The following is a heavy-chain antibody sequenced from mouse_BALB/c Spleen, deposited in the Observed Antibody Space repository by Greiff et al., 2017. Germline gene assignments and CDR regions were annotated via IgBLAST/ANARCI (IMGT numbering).Heavy chain of an antibody. CDR2: IDPSDSYT. CDR1: GYTFTSYW. Sequence: VQLQQPGAELVKPGASVKLSCKASGYTFTSYWMHWVKQRPGQGLEWIGEIDPSDSYTNYNQKFKGKATLTVDKSSSTAYMQLSSLTSEDSAVYYCARGGYGNPFAYWGQGTLVTVSA. V-gene: IGHV1-69*02. CDR3: ARGGYGNPFAY. J-gene: IGHJ3*01. D-gene: IGHD2-1*01.